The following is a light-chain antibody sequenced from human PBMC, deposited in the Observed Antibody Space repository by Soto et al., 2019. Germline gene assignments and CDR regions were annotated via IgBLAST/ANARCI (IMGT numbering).Light chain of an antibody. CDR2: EAS. CDR3: SLYTSENTYV. V-gene: IGLV2-18*01. Sequence: QSALTQPPSVSGSAGQSVTISCTGTSTDFVSYNRVSWYQQPPDTAPKLMIYEASNRPSGVPDRFSGSKSGNTASLTIPGLQAADEADYYCSLYTSENTYVFGTGTKVTVL. CDR1: STDFVSYNR. J-gene: IGLJ1*01.